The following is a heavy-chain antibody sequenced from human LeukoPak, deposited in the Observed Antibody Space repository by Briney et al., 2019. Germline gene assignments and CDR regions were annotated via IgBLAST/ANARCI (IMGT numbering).Heavy chain of an antibody. J-gene: IGHJ4*02. CDR1: GGSISINNYY. D-gene: IGHD6-13*01. CDR3: ARLDTSIAAAE. CDR2: IYASGST. V-gene: IGHV4-61*02. Sequence: SETLSLTCTVSGGSISINNYYWSWIRQPAGKGLEWIGRIYASGSTYYNPSLKSRVTISVDTSKNQFSLKLSSVTAADTAVYYCARLDTSIAAAEWGQGTLVTVSS.